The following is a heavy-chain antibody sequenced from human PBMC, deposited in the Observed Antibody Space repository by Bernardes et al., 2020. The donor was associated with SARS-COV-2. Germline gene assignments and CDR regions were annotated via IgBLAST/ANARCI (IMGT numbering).Heavy chain of an antibody. CDR1: GFTFSSHG. D-gene: IGHD3-22*01. CDR2: IYYDGSHD. J-gene: IGHJ4*02. V-gene: IGHV3-33*01. CDR3: AREEYDSSGSMLRYFDY. Sequence: LRLSCAASGFTFSSHGMHWVRQAPGKGLEWVAIIYYDGSHDVYADSVKGRFTISRDNSKNTVHLQMNGLRAEDTAVYYCAREEYDSSGSMLRYFDYWGPGTLVTVSS.